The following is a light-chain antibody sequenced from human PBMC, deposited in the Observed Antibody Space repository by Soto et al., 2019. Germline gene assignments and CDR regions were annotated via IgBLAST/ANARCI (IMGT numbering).Light chain of an antibody. V-gene: IGKV2-28*01. Sequence: DIVMTQSPLSLPVTPGEPASISCRSSQSLLHSNGYNYLAWYQQKPGKALKLLISDASNLESGVPSRFSGSGSGTAFTLTISRLQPDDFATYYCQEYNSYSTFGQGTKVDIK. CDR3: QEYNSYST. CDR2: DAS. J-gene: IGKJ1*01. CDR1: QSLLHSNGYNY.